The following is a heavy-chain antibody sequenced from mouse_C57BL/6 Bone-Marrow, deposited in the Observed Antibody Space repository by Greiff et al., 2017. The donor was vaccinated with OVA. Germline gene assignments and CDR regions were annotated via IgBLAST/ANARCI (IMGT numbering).Heavy chain of an antibody. Sequence: EVKLVESEGGLVQPGSSMKLSCTASGFTFSDYYMAWVRQVPEKGLEWVANINYDGSSTYYLDSLKSRFIISRDNAKNILYLQMSSLKSEDTATYYCARDDDGYYGAWFAYWGQGTLVTVSA. D-gene: IGHD2-3*01. V-gene: IGHV5-16*01. CDR2: INYDGSST. CDR3: ARDDDGYYGAWFAY. CDR1: GFTFSDYY. J-gene: IGHJ3*01.